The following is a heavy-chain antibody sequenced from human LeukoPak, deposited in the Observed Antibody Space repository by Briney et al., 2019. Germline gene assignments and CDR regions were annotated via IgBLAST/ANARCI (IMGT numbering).Heavy chain of an antibody. V-gene: IGHV4-4*07. CDR1: GGSISSYY. Sequence: PSETLSLTCTVSGGSISSYYWSCIRQPPGKGLEWIGRVFTSAIISGNTNYNPSLKSRVTMSVDSSKNQFSLKLRSVTAADTAVYYCARDRYYYDSSSYFSAFDTWGQGTMVTVSS. D-gene: IGHD3-22*01. J-gene: IGHJ3*02. CDR2: VFTSAIISGNT. CDR3: ARDRYYYDSSSYFSAFDT.